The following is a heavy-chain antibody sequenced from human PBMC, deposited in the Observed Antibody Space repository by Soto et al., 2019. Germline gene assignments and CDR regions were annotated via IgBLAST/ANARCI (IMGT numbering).Heavy chain of an antibody. D-gene: IGHD4-17*01. CDR3: ARDSYAPHV. CDR2: INIDGSGT. Sequence: GWSLRLSCAASGDTFSNYVIDGVRQAPGKGLVWVSRINIDGSGTTYADSVKGRFTISRDNAKNTVFLEMKNLRAEDTAVYYCARDSYAPHVWRQGTTVPVS. J-gene: IGHJ6*02. CDR1: GDTFSNYV. V-gene: IGHV3-74*03.